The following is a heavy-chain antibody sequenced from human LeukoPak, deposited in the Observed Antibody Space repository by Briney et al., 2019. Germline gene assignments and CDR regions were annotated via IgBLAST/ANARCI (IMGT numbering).Heavy chain of an antibody. CDR2: IYSGGAT. CDR1: GFDVGRNY. D-gene: IGHD1-26*01. Sequence: GGSLRLSCAASGFDVGRNYMTWVRQAPGKGLEWVSFIYSGGATYYADSVRGRFTISRDNSKNTLYVQMNSLRDEDTAVYYCAEDQRWESPHYLDSWGQGTLVTVSS. J-gene: IGHJ4*02. CDR3: AEDQRWESPHYLDS. V-gene: IGHV3-53*01.